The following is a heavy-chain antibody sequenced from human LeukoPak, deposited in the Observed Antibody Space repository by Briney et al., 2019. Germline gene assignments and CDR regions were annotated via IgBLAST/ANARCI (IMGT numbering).Heavy chain of an antibody. CDR2: ISHSSTTI. CDR1: GFTLSPYN. D-gene: IGHD2-15*01. CDR3: AREGPLLVSEDAFDF. J-gene: IGHJ3*01. V-gene: IGHV3-48*01. Sequence: GGSLRLSCAASGFTLSPYNMNWVRQAPGKGLEWISYISHSSTTIYYADSVEGRFTISRDNAKNSLYLQMNSLRADDMAVYYCAREGPLLVSEDAFDFWGQGTMVTVSS.